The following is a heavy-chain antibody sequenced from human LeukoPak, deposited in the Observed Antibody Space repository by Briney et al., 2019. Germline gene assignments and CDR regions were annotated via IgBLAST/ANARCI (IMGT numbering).Heavy chain of an antibody. V-gene: IGHV4-34*01. J-gene: IGHJ4*02. CDR1: GGSFSGHY. D-gene: IGHD3-3*01. Sequence: SETLSLTCAVYGGSFSGHYWSWIRQPPGKGLEWIGEVSHSGSTNYNPSLKSRVTISVDTSKNQFSLKLSSVTAADMAVYYCARSARFLEWLFSQPEKSFDYWGQGTLVTVSS. CDR3: ARSARFLEWLFSQPEKSFDY. CDR2: VSHSGST.